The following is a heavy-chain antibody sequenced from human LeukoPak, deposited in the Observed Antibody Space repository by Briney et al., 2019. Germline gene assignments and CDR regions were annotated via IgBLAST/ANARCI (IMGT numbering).Heavy chain of an antibody. D-gene: IGHD2-15*01. CDR3: ARSLVVGGTRPNDY. V-gene: IGHV3-74*01. J-gene: IGHJ4*02. CDR2: INSDGSTT. Sequence: GGSLRLSCAASGFTFSSHWMHWARQAPGKGLVWVSRINSDGSTTTYADSVKGRFTISRDNAKNTLYLQMNSLTVEDTAVYFCARSLVVGGTRPNDYWGQGTLVTVSS. CDR1: GFTFSSHW.